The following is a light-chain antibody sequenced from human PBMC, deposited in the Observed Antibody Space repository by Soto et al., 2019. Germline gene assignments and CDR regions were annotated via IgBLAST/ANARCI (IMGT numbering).Light chain of an antibody. CDR2: KAS. CDR1: QSISFW. CDR3: QQYHSYPLT. V-gene: IGKV1-5*03. J-gene: IGKJ2*01. Sequence: DIQMTQSPSTLSASVGDRVTITCRASQSISFWLAWYQQKPGKAPNLLIYKASTLESGVPSRFSGSGSGTAFTLTISSLQPDDFATYYCQQYHSYPLTLGQGTKLEIK.